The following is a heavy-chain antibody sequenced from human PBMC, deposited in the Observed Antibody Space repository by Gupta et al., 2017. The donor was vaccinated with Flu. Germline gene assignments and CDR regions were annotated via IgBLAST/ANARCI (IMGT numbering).Heavy chain of an antibody. Sequence: EVQLVESGGGLLKPGGSLRLAWAAYGFPFSSLYINRVRQAPGKGLEWVSFMSSSSEYIYYADAVKGRFTIARDNAKNSLYLQMNSLRAEDTAVYYCARGGYSSSSEPGPFDYWGHGTLVTVSS. CDR3: ARGGYSSSSEPGPFDY. CDR1: GFPFSSLY. CDR2: MSSSSEYI. D-gene: IGHD6-6*01. V-gene: IGHV3-21*01. J-gene: IGHJ4*01.